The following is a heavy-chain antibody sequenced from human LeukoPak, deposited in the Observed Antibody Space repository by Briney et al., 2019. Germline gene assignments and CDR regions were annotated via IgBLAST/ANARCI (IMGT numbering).Heavy chain of an antibody. CDR3: ARRSSGYYHDY. D-gene: IGHD3-22*01. CDR1: GGTFSSYA. V-gene: IGHV1-69*04. Sequence: GASVKVSCKASGGTFSSYAISWVRQAPGQGLEWMGRIIPILGIANYAQKFQGRVTITADKSTSTAYMELSSLRSEDTAVYYCARRSSGYYHDYWGQGTLVTVSS. CDR2: IIPILGIA. J-gene: IGHJ4*02.